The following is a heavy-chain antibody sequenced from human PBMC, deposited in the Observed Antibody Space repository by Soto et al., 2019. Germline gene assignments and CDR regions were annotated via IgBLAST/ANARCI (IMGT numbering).Heavy chain of an antibody. CDR3: ARDRGYRSGSFGS. J-gene: IGHJ5*02. CDR1: CGSISGYY. CDR2: IYSDGTT. Sequence: PSETLSLTCIGSCGSISGYYWSWIRQPAGKELEWIGRIYSDGTTNYNPSLKGRGTMSVDTSKKQISLKLTSVTAADTAMYYCARDRGYRSGSFGSWGQGVLVTVSS. V-gene: IGHV4-4*07. D-gene: IGHD5-18*01.